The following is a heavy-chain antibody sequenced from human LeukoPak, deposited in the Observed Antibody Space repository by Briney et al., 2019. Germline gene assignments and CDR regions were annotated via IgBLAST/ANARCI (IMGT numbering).Heavy chain of an antibody. Sequence: ASVKVSCTASGYTFTSYDINWVRQATGQGLEWMGWMNPNSGNTGYAQKFQGRVTMTRNTSISTAYMELSSLRSEDTAVYYCARARGYSYGPYFDYGGQGTLVTVTS. CDR2: MNPNSGNT. D-gene: IGHD5-18*01. CDR1: GYTFTSYD. V-gene: IGHV1-8*01. J-gene: IGHJ4*02. CDR3: ARARGYSYGPYFDY.